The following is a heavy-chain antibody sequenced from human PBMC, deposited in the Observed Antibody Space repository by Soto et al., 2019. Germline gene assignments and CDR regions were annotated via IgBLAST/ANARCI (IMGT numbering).Heavy chain of an antibody. J-gene: IGHJ5*02. CDR3: AKDRDVWGSWGWFDG. V-gene: IGHV3-23*01. Sequence: EVQLLESGGGLVQPGGSLRLSCAASGFTFSSYAMSWVRQAPGKGLEWVSAISGSGGSTYYADSVKGRFTISRDNSKNTLYLEMNSLRAEDTAVYYCAKDRDVWGSWGWFDGWGQGTLVTVSS. CDR2: ISGSGGST. CDR1: GFTFSSYA. D-gene: IGHD3-16*01.